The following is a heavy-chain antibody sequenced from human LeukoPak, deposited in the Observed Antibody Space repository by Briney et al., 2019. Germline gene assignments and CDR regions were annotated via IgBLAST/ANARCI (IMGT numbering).Heavy chain of an antibody. V-gene: IGHV3-7*01. CDR3: ARGSGWTDY. Sequence: GGSLRLSCEVSGFRFSTYWMTWARQAPGKGLEWVANIKEDGSDKYYVDSVKGRFTISRDNAKNSVYLQMNSLRAEDTAVYYCARGSGWTDYWGQGTLVTVSS. CDR1: GFRFSTYW. CDR2: IKEDGSDK. J-gene: IGHJ4*02. D-gene: IGHD6-19*01.